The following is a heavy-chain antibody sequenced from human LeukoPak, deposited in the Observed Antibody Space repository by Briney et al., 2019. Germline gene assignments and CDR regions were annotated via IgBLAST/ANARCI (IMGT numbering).Heavy chain of an antibody. Sequence: GGSLRLSCAASGFTFSSYAMSWVRQAPGKGLEWVSAISGSGGSTYYADSVKGRFTISRDNSKNTLYLQMNSLRAEDTAVYYCAKRADDSSGYYHLGWFDPWGQGTLVTVSA. CDR3: AKRADDSSGYYHLGWFDP. J-gene: IGHJ5*02. CDR1: GFTFSSYA. CDR2: ISGSGGST. V-gene: IGHV3-23*01. D-gene: IGHD3-22*01.